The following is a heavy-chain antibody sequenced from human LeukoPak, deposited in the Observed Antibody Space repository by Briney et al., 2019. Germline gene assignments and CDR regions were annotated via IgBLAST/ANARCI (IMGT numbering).Heavy chain of an antibody. CDR3: SRWNFAFDI. Sequence: PGGSLRLSCAASTFTFGDYYMGWVRQAPGKGLEWVAYIEQLGNAKSYIDSVKGRFTISRDNAKSSLHLQMDSLRVEDTAVYYCSRWNFAFDIWGQGTMVTVSS. V-gene: IGHV3-7*01. CDR2: IEQLGNAK. J-gene: IGHJ3*02. CDR1: TFTFGDYY. D-gene: IGHD1-7*01.